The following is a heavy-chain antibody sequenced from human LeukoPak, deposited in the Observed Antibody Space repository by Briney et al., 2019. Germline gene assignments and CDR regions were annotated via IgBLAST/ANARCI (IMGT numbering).Heavy chain of an antibody. V-gene: IGHV3-21*01. D-gene: IGHD2-21*02. J-gene: IGHJ4*02. CDR3: ARDYCGGDCYPDY. Sequence: GGSLRLSCAASRFTFSSYSMNWVRQAPGKGLEWVSSISSSGSYIYYADSVKGRFTISRDNAKNSLYLQMNSLRAEDTAVYYCARDYCGGDCYPDYWGQGTLVTVSS. CDR1: RFTFSSYS. CDR2: ISSSGSYI.